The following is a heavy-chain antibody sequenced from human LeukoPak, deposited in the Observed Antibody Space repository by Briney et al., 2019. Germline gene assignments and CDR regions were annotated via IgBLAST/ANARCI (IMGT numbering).Heavy chain of an antibody. J-gene: IGHJ4*02. CDR3: ARDPSYYYGSGSSLGY. CDR2: ISAYNGNT. CDR1: GYTFTSYG. V-gene: IGHV1-18*01. Sequence: EATVKVSCKASGYTFTSYGISWVRQAPGQGLEWMGWISAYNGNTNYAQKLQGRVTMTTDTSTSTAYMELRSLRSDDTAVYYCARDPSYYYGSGSSLGYWGQGTLVTVSS. D-gene: IGHD3-10*01.